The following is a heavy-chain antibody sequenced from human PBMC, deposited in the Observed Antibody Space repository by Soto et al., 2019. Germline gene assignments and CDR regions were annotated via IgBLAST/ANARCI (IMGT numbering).Heavy chain of an antibody. CDR2: ISSSSSTI. V-gene: IGHV3-48*02. Sequence: PGGSLRLSCAASGFTFSSYSMNWVRQAPGKGLEWVSYISSSSSTIYYADSVKGRFTISRDNAKNSLYLQMNSLRDEDTAVYYCARDLAYYDILTGYPPFDYWGQGTLVTVSS. CDR1: GFTFSSYS. J-gene: IGHJ4*02. D-gene: IGHD3-9*01. CDR3: ARDLAYYDILTGYPPFDY.